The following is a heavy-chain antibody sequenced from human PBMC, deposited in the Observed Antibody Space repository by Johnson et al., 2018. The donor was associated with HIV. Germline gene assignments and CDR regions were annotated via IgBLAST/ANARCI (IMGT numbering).Heavy chain of an antibody. CDR3: AKDATLQDGTGAFDI. CDR1: RFTFSSYA. CDR2: IRYDGSNK. V-gene: IGHV3-30*02. J-gene: IGHJ3*02. D-gene: IGHD1-1*01. Sequence: QVQLVESGGGVVQPGRSLRLSCAASRFTFSSYAMHWVRQAPGKGLEWVAFIRYDGSNKYYADSVKGRFTISRDNSKNTLYLQMNSLRAEDTAVYYCAKDATLQDGTGAFDIWGQGTMVTVSS.